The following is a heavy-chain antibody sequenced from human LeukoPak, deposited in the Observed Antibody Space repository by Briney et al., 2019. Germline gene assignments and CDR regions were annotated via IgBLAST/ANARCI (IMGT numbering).Heavy chain of an antibody. J-gene: IGHJ4*02. CDR2: ISGSGGST. V-gene: IGHV3-23*01. D-gene: IGHD3-10*01. CDR3: AKNDGSGSYYTEYYFDY. CDR1: GFTFSSYA. Sequence: GGSLRLSCAASGFTFSSYAMSWVRQAPGKGLEWGSAISGSGGSTYYADSVKGRFTISRDNSKNTLYLQMNSLRAEDTAVYYCAKNDGSGSYYTEYYFDYWGQGTLVTVSS.